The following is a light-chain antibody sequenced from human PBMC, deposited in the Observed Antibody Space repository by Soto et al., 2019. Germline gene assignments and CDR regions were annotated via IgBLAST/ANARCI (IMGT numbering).Light chain of an antibody. J-gene: IGLJ3*02. Sequence: QSALTQPASVSGSPGQSVTISCTGTSSDVGGYNLVSWYQQHPDKAPKLMIYEVTNRPSGVSIRFSGSKSGNTASLTISGLQAEDEADYYCGSYTSSFTLVFGGGTKLTVL. CDR3: GSYTSSFTLV. CDR1: SSDVGGYNL. CDR2: EVT. V-gene: IGLV2-14*01.